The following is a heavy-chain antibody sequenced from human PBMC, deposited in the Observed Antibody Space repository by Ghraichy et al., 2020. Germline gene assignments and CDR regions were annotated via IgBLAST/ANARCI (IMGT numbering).Heavy chain of an antibody. CDR1: GFSFSSSP. J-gene: IGHJ2*01. CDR3: ARGAVAGKWYFDL. V-gene: IGHV3-30*04. CDR2: ISSDGNQK. D-gene: IGHD6-19*01. Sequence: GGSLRLSCTASGFSFSSSPMHWVRQAPGKGLEWVAAISSDGNQKFYADSVRGRFTISRDNPKNTVSLEMNSLRADDTAVYSCARGAVAGKWYFDLWGRGTLVIVSS.